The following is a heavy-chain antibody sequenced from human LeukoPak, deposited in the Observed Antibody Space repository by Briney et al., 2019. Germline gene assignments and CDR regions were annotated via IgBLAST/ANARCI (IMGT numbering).Heavy chain of an antibody. CDR2: IYTSGST. CDR3: AREGQVFWSGYYPDYYYYYMDV. J-gene: IGHJ6*03. CDR1: GGSISSGSYY. D-gene: IGHD3-3*01. V-gene: IGHV4-61*02. Sequence: LSLICTVSGGSISSGSYYWSWIRQPAGKGLEWIGRIYTSGSTNYNPSLKSRVTISVDTSKNQFSLKLSSVTAADTAVYYCAREGQVFWSGYYPDYYYYYMDVWGKGTTVTVSS.